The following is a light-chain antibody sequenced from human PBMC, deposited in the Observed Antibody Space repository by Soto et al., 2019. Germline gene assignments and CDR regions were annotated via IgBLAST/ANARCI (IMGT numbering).Light chain of an antibody. V-gene: IGKV3-20*01. J-gene: IGKJ1*01. CDR1: QSVSSTY. CDR2: GAS. Sequence: IVVTQSPGTLSLSPGERATLSCRASQSVSSTYLAWYQQKPGQAPRLLMYGASSRATGIPDRFSGSGSGTDFTLNISRLEAEDFAVYYCQQYGGSPPTFGQGTKVEIK. CDR3: QQYGGSPPT.